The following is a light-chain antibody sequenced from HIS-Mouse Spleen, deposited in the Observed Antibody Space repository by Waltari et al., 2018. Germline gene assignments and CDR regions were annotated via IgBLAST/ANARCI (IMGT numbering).Light chain of an antibody. V-gene: IGLV2-14*01. CDR3: SSYTSSSTPHVV. Sequence: QSALTQPASVSGSPGQSITISCTGTSSDVGGYNYVSWYQQHPGKAPKLMIYEVSNRPSGVSNRFSGSTSGTTASLTISGLQAEDEADYYCSSYTSSSTPHVVFGGGTKLTVL. J-gene: IGLJ2*01. CDR1: SSDVGGYNY. CDR2: EVS.